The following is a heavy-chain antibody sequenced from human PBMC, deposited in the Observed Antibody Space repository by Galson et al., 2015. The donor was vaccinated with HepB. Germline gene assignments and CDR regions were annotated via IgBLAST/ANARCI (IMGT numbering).Heavy chain of an antibody. CDR1: GGSISSSNW. CDR3: ARRERSSSWYVPHDY. CDR2: IYHSGST. D-gene: IGHD6-13*01. Sequence: SETLSLTCAVSGGSISSSNWWSWVRQPPGKGLEWIGEIYHSGSTNYNPSLKSRVTISVDKSKNQFSLKLSSVTAADTAVYYCARRERSSSWYVPHDYWGQGTLVTVSS. J-gene: IGHJ4*02. V-gene: IGHV4-4*02.